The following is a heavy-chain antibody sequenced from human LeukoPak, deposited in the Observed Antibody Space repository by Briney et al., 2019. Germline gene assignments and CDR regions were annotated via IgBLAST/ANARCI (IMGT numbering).Heavy chain of an antibody. V-gene: IGHV4-59*01. CDR3: ARDDSIAAAAYYFDY. CDR1: GGSINSYY. J-gene: IGHJ4*02. CDR2: IYYSGST. Sequence: SETLSLTCTVSGGSINSYYWSWLPQPPGKGLEGIGYIYYSGSTNYNPSLKSRITISVDTSKNQFSLKLSSGTAADTAVYYCARDDSIAAAAYYFDYWGQGTLVTVSS. D-gene: IGHD6-13*01.